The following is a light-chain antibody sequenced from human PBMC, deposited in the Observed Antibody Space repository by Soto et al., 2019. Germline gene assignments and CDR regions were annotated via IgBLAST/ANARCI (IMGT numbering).Light chain of an antibody. V-gene: IGKV1-39*01. J-gene: IGKJ1*01. CDR2: AAS. CDR1: QSISSY. CDR3: QQSYSTFWT. Sequence: DIQMTQSPSSLSASVGDRVTITCRASQSISSYLNWYQKKPGKAPKLLIYAASSLQSGVPSRFSGSGFGTDFTLTISSLQPEDFATYYCQQSYSTFWTFGQGTKVEIK.